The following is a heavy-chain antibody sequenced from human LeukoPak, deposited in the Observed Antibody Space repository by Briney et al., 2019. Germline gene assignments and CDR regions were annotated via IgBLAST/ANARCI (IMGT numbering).Heavy chain of an antibody. J-gene: IGHJ5*02. CDR1: GGSISSGAYY. D-gene: IGHD3-3*01. Sequence: SETLSLTCTVSGGSISSGAYYWSWIRQHPGKGLEWIGYIYYSGSTHYNPSLKSRLTISIDTSKNQFSLRLSSVTAADTAVYYCARDRYYDFWSGYWACDPWGQGTLVTVSS. CDR2: IYYSGST. V-gene: IGHV4-31*03. CDR3: ARDRYYDFWSGYWACDP.